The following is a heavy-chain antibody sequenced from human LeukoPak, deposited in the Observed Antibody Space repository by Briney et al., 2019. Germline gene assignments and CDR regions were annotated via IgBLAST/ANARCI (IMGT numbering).Heavy chain of an antibody. Sequence: GGSLRLSCAVPGITLSNYGMSWVRQAPGKGLEWVSAISGSGGSTYYADSVKGRFTISRDNSKNTLYLQMNSLRAEDTAVYYCAKDSPLPAVTYYFDYWGQGTLVTVSS. CDR3: AKDSPLPAVTYYFDY. V-gene: IGHV3-23*01. J-gene: IGHJ4*02. CDR1: GITLSNYG. D-gene: IGHD2-2*01. CDR2: ISGSGGST.